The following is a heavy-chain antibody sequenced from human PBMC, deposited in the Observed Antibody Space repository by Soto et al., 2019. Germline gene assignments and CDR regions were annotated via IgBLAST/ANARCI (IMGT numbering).Heavy chain of an antibody. D-gene: IGHD6-19*01. Sequence: VQLVESGGGVVQPGRSLRLSCAASGFTFSDYAMHWVRQAPGKGLEWVAVVSHDGRNTHYADSVKGRFTISRDSSKIKVSLEMTSLRAVDTAVYYCAKGGRQWLVTSDFNYWGQGALVTVSS. J-gene: IGHJ4*02. CDR1: GFTFSDYA. CDR2: VSHDGRNT. CDR3: AKGGRQWLVTSDFNY. V-gene: IGHV3-30*18.